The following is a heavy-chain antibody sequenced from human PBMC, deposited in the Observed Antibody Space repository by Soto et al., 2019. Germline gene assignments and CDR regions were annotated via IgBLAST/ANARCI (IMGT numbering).Heavy chain of an antibody. D-gene: IGHD2-21*02. CDR1: GYTFPSYA. Sequence: QVQLVQSGAEEKKPGASVKVSCKASGYTFPSYAMHWVRQAPGQRLEWMGWINAGNGNTKYSQKFQGRVTITRDTAASTAYMELSSLRSEDTAVYYFARSSGVVTALDYCGQGTLVTVSS. J-gene: IGHJ4*02. CDR3: ARSSGVVTALDY. V-gene: IGHV1-3*05. CDR2: INAGNGNT.